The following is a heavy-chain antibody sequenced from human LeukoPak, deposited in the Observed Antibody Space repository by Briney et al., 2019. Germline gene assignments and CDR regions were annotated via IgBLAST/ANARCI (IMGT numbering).Heavy chain of an antibody. CDR2: ISSSSSYI. Sequence: PGGSLRLPCAASGFTFSSYSMNWVRQAPGKGLEWVSSISSSSSYIYYADSVKGRFTISRDNAKNSLYLQMNSLRAEDTAVYYCAREAGVGATYYFDYWGQGTLVTVSS. CDR3: AREAGVGATYYFDY. CDR1: GFTFSSYS. D-gene: IGHD1-26*01. V-gene: IGHV3-21*01. J-gene: IGHJ4*02.